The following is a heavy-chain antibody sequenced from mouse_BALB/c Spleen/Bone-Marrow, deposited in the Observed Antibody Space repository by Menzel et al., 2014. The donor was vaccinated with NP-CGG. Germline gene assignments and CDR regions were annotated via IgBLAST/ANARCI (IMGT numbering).Heavy chain of an antibody. J-gene: IGHJ4*01. V-gene: IGHV1S81*02. CDR3: ARLIYGSSYIVDI. CDR2: INPSNGRT. D-gene: IGHD1-1*01. Sequence: VKLVESGAELVKPGASVKLSCKASGYTFTGYWMHWAKQRPGQGLEWIGEINPSNGRTNYNEKFKSMATLTVDKSSSTAYMQLSSLTSEDSAVFYCARLIYGSSYIVDIWGQGTSVTVSS. CDR1: GYTFTGYW.